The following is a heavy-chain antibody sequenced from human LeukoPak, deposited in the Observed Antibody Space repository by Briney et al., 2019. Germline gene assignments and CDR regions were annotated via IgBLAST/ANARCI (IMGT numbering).Heavy chain of an antibody. V-gene: IGHV3-73*01. J-gene: IGHJ6*02. CDR3: TRQGYCSSNSCYDHYYYGMDV. CDR2: IRSKADRYAT. Sequence: PGGSLRLSCAASGFTFSGSAMHWVRQASGRGLEWVGRIRSKADRYATAYAASVKGRFTISRDDSRNTAYLQMNSLKTEDTAVYYCTRQGYCSSNSCYDHYYYGMDVWGQGTTVTVSS. CDR1: GFTFSGSA. D-gene: IGHD2-2*01.